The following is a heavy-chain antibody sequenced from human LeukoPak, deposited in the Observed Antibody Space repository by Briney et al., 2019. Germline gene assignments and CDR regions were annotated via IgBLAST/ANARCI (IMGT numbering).Heavy chain of an antibody. D-gene: IGHD1-26*01. CDR1: GYSFTRYW. J-gene: IGHJ4*02. CDR3: ARQGRGSYRRDFDY. V-gene: IGHV5-51*01. CDR2: IYPGDADI. Sequence: GESLKISCKGSGYSFTRYWIGWVRQMSGKGLEWMGIIYPGDADIRYSPSFQGQVTISADKSISTAYLQWSSLKASDTAMYYCARQGRGSYRRDFDYWGQGTLVTVSS.